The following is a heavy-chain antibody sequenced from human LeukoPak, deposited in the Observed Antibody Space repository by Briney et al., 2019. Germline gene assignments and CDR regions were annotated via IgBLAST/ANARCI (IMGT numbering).Heavy chain of an antibody. CDR2: IYYSGST. CDR3: ARDHLTNGDGFDY. CDR1: GGSINTYY. V-gene: IGHV4-59*01. D-gene: IGHD3-9*01. J-gene: IGHJ4*02. Sequence: PSETLSLTCTVSGGSINTYYWSWIRQPPGKGLEGIGYIYYSGSTNYNPSLRSRVTISIDTSKNQFSLKLTSVTAADTAVYYCARDHLTNGDGFDYWGQGTLVTVSS.